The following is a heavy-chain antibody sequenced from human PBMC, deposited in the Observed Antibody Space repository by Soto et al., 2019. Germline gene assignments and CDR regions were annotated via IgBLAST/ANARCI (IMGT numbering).Heavy chain of an antibody. CDR3: ARDPYTTVKSRCAFDI. V-gene: IGHV1-18*04. CDR1: GYTFTSYG. Sequence: ASVKVSCKASGYTFTSYGISWVRQAPGQGLEWMGWISAYNGNTNYAQKLQGRVTMTTDTSTSTAYMELRSLRSDDTAVYYCARDPYTTVKSRCAFDIWGQGTMVTVSS. J-gene: IGHJ3*02. D-gene: IGHD4-17*01. CDR2: ISAYNGNT.